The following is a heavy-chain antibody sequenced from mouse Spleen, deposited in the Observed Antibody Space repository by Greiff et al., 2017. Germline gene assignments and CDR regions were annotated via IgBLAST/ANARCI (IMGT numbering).Heavy chain of an antibody. J-gene: IGHJ1*01. CDR3: ASSRDYDLYWYFDV. D-gene: IGHD2-4*01. CDR1: GYTFTSYW. Sequence: VQLQQSGAELVKPGASVKMSCTASGYTFTSYWMHWVKQRPGQGLEWIGYINPSTGYTEYNQKFKDKATLTADKSSSTAYMQLSSLTSEDSAVYYCASSRDYDLYWYFDVWGAGTTVTVSS. V-gene: IGHV1-7*01. CDR2: INPSTGYT.